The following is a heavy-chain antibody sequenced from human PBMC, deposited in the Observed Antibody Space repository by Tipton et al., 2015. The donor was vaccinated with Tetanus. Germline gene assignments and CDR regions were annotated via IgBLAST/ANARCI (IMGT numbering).Heavy chain of an antibody. Sequence: QLVQSGAEVKKPGESLKISCKVSGHNSRSYWVSWVRQMPGKGLEWMGIIYPGDSDATYNPSFQGQVTISADKSISTAYLQWTILKPSDTAIYFCARLPKHYSASGSTWGQGTLVTVSS. V-gene: IGHV5-51*01. CDR1: GHNSRSYW. J-gene: IGHJ5*02. CDR3: ARLPKHYSASGST. CDR2: IYPGDSDA. D-gene: IGHD3-10*01.